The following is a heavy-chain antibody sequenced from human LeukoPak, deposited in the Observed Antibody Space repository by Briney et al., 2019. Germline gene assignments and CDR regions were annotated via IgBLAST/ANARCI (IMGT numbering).Heavy chain of an antibody. V-gene: IGHV1-18*01. J-gene: IGHJ4*02. D-gene: IGHD2-2*01. CDR1: GYTFSNYG. CDR3: ARLVSDPGQLPIDY. Sequence: ASVTVSCKASGYTFSNYGISWVRQAPGQGLEWMGWISAYNGNTNYAQKFQGRVTMTTDTSTSTAYMELRSLRSDDTAVYYCARLVSDPGQLPIDYWGQGTLVTVSS. CDR2: ISAYNGNT.